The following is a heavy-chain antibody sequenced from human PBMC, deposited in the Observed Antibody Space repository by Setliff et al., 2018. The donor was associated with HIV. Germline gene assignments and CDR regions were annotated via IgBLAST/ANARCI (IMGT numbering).Heavy chain of an antibody. V-gene: IGHV1-8*01. D-gene: IGHD3-22*01. CDR3: ATARRDYYDRGRRSPYYIDV. CDR2: LNPNSHNT. CDR1: EYSFTSYD. Sequence: GASVKVSCKPSEYSFTSYDINWVRQATGQGLEWMEWLNPNSHNTGYAQKFQGRVAMTWDTSISTAYMVLSNLKSEDTAVYYCATARRDYYDRGRRSPYYIDVWGKGTTVTVSS. J-gene: IGHJ6*03.